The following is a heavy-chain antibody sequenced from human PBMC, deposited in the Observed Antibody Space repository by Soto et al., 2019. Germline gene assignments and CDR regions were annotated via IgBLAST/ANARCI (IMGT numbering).Heavy chain of an antibody. D-gene: IGHD3-22*01. J-gene: IGHJ4*02. CDR2: IKSKTDGGTT. CDR1: GFTFSNAW. Sequence: GGSLRLSCAASGFTFSNAWMNWVRQAPGKGLEWVGRIKSKTDGGTTDYAAPVKGRFTISRDDSKNTLYLQMNSLKTEDTAVYYCTIVVVILVPFQVSDYWGQGTLVTVSS. CDR3: TIVVVILVPFQVSDY. V-gene: IGHV3-15*07.